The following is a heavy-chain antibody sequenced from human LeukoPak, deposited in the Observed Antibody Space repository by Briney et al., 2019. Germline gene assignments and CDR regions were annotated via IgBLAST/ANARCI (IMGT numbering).Heavy chain of an antibody. J-gene: IGHJ1*01. D-gene: IGHD6-6*01. CDR2: ISYDEVNK. V-gene: IGHV3-30-3*01. CDR1: GFTFSSYT. Sequence: GGTLRLSCAASGFTFSSYTMNWVRQAPGKGLEWVAVISYDEVNKYYADSVKGRFTISRDNSKNTLYLQMNSLRADDTAVYYCARLRIIGVRQVGSNGEYFQHWGQGTLVTVSS. CDR3: ARLRIIGVRQVGSNGEYFQH.